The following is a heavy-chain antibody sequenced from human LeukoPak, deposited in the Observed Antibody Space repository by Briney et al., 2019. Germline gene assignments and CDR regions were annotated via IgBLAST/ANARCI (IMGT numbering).Heavy chain of an antibody. V-gene: IGHV1-8*01. CDR3: ARAGLMYYYDSIDLFP. CDR1: GYTFTSYD. CDR2: MNPNSGNT. J-gene: IGHJ5*02. D-gene: IGHD3-22*01. Sequence: ASVKVSCKASGYTFTSYDINWVRQATGQGLEWMGWMNPNSGNTGYAQKFQGRVTMTRNTSISTAYMELSSLRSEDTAVYYCARAGLMYYYDSIDLFPWGQGTLVTVSS.